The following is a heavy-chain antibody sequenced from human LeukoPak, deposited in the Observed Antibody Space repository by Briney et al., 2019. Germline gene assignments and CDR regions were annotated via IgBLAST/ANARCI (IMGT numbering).Heavy chain of an antibody. CDR1: GYTFTSYY. CDR3: ARVSQSYGDYVWFDP. Sequence: ASVKVSCKASGYTFTSYYMHWVRQAPGQGLEWMGIINPSGGSTSYAQKFQGRVTMTRDTSTSTVYMELSSLRSEDTAVYYCARVSQSYGDYVWFDPWGQGTLVTVSS. D-gene: IGHD4-17*01. V-gene: IGHV1-46*01. CDR2: INPSGGST. J-gene: IGHJ5*02.